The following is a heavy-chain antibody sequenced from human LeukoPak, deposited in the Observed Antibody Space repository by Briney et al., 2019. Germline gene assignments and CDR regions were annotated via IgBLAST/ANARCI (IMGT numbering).Heavy chain of an antibody. CDR2: ISGDGGST. CDR1: GFTFDDYA. CDR3: AKDREAAAGKSLVHGWFDP. V-gene: IGHV3-43*02. J-gene: IGHJ5*02. Sequence: GGSLRLSCAASGFTFDDYAMHWVRQAPGKGLEWVSLISGDGGSTYYADSLKGRFTISRDNSKNSLYLQMNSLRTEDTALYYCAKDREAAAGKSLVHGWFDPWGQGTLVTVSS. D-gene: IGHD6-13*01.